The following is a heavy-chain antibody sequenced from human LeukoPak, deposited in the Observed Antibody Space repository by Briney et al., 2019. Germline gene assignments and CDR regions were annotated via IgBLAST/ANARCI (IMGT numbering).Heavy chain of an antibody. V-gene: IGHV3-48*03. Sequence: PEGSLRLSCAASGFTFNYYEMNWVRLAPGKGLEWVSYISSSSGIIYYADSVKGRFTISRDNAKNSLHLQMSSLRAEDTARYYCARLHIRGYRYGFDFWGQGTLVTVSS. CDR3: ARLHIRGYRYGFDF. D-gene: IGHD5-18*01. J-gene: IGHJ4*02. CDR2: ISSSSGII. CDR1: GFTFNYYE.